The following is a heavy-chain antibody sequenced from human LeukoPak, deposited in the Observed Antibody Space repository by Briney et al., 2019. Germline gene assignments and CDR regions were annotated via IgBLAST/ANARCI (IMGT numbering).Heavy chain of an antibody. V-gene: IGHV3-43*02. D-gene: IGHD2-2*01. CDR2: ITWDGDST. Sequence: GGSLRLSCAASGFTFDDYAMHWVRQAPGKGLEWVSLITWDGDSTFYADSVKGRFTISRDNRKEYVYLQMNSLTVEDTALYRCANEADRYHRYWGQGTLVTVSS. CDR1: GFTFDDYA. CDR3: ANEADRYHRY. J-gene: IGHJ4*02.